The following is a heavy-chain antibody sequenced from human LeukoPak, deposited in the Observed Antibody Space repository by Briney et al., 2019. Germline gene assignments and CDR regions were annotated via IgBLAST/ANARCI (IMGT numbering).Heavy chain of an antibody. CDR3: ARSWASSRGFDF. Sequence: ASVKVSCEASGYTFSSYYMHWVRRAPGQGLEWMGIINPSGGSTSYAQKFQGRVTMTRDTSTSTVYMEVGSLRSEDTAVYYCARSWASSRGFDFWGQGTLVTVSS. CDR1: GYTFSSYY. CDR2: INPSGGST. J-gene: IGHJ4*02. V-gene: IGHV1-46*01. D-gene: IGHD3-10*01.